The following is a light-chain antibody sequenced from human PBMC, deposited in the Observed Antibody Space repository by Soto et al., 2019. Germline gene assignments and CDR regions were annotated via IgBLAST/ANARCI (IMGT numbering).Light chain of an antibody. V-gene: IGKV3-20*01. CDR2: AAC. Sequence: EIVLTQSPGTLSLSPGERATLSCRASQSVSSNYLAWYQQKPGQAPRLLIYAACRRATGILDRFSGSGCVTDFTLIIRRLVPEVFVVYYCQPYGISPLTFGGGTKVEIK. CDR3: QPYGISPLT. CDR1: QSVSSNY. J-gene: IGKJ4*01.